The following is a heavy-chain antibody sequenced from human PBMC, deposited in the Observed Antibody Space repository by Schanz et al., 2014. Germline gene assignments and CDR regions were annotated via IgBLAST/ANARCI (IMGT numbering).Heavy chain of an antibody. J-gene: IGHJ5*02. V-gene: IGHV1-46*01. CDR3: ATLDYADSVS. D-gene: IGHD4-17*01. CDR1: GYTFTSDS. CDR2: INPSGDST. Sequence: QVQLVQSGAEVKKPGASVKVSCKASGYTFTSDSMHWVRQAPGQGLEWMGMINPSGDSTTYAQKFQGRVTITADKSTTAAYMELNSLNSDDTAVYYCATLDYADSVSWGQGTLVTVSS.